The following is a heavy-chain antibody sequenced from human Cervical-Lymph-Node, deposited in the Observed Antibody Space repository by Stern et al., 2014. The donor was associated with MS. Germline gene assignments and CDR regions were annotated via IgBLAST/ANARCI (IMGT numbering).Heavy chain of an antibody. CDR2: IIPDSGRA. D-gene: IGHD6-6*01. Sequence: QVQLGQSGAEVKKPGASVKVSCKASGYTFTGYYLHWVRQAPGQGLEWMGRIIPDSGRANYAQNFQGRVTMTRDTSISTAYMELSSLTSDDTAVYYCARDSAYSSSSSDYWGQGSLVTVSS. V-gene: IGHV1-2*06. CDR1: GYTFTGYY. CDR3: ARDSAYSSSSSDY. J-gene: IGHJ4*02.